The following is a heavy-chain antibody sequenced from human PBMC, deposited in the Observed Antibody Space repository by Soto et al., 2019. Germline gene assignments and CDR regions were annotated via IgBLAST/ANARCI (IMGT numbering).Heavy chain of an antibody. CDR3: ARDGGDVVPAAGDALDI. CDR2: IYYSGST. D-gene: IGHD2-2*01. Sequence: SETLSLTCTVSGGSISSGGYNWSWIRQHPGKGLEWIGYIYYSGSTYYNPSLKSRVTISVDTSKNQFSLKLSSVTAADTAVYYCARDGGDVVPAAGDALDIWGQGTMVTVSS. J-gene: IGHJ3*02. V-gene: IGHV4-31*03. CDR1: GGSISSGGYN.